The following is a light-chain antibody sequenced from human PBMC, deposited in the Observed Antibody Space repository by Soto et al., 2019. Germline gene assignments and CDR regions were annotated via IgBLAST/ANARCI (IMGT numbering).Light chain of an antibody. J-gene: IGLJ2*01. CDR3: CSYAGFSTVV. CDR2: EDI. Sequence: QSALTQPASVSGSRGQSITISCTGTNSDVGKYNLVSWYQQYPGKAPKLMIYEDIKRPSGLSHRFSASKSGNTASLTISAHQVEDEAHYYCCSYAGFSTVVFGGGTKLTVL. CDR1: NSDVGKYNL. V-gene: IGLV2-23*01.